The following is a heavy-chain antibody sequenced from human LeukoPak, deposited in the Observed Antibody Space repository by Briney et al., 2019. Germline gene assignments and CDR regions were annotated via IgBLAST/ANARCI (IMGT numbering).Heavy chain of an antibody. V-gene: IGHV4-59*08. CDR2: IYYSGST. D-gene: IGHD3-9*01. J-gene: IGHJ4*02. CDR3: ARLVQDYDILTGYAPFDY. Sequence: SETLSLTCTVSGGSISSCYWSWIRQPPGKGLEWIGYIYYSGSTNHNPSLKSRVTISVDTSKNQFSLKLSSVTAADTAVYYCARLVQDYDILTGYAPFDYWGQGTLVTVSS. CDR1: GGSISSCY.